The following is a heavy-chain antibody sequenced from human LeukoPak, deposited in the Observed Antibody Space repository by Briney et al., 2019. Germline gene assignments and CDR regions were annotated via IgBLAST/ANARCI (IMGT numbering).Heavy chain of an antibody. J-gene: IGHJ5*02. CDR2: IYYSGST. CDR3: ARAIVVVPAAIRDGWFDP. D-gene: IGHD2-2*01. V-gene: IGHV4-59*01. CDR1: GGSISSYY. Sequence: SETLSLTCTVSGGSISSYYWSWIRQPPGKGLEWIGYIYYSGSTNYNPSLKSRVTISVDTSKNQFSLKLSSVTAAGTAVYYCARAIVVVPAAIRDGWFDPWGQGTLVTVSS.